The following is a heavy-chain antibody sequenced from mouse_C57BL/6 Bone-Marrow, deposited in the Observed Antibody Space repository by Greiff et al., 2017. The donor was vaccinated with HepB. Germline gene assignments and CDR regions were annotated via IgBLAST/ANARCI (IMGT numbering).Heavy chain of an antibody. Sequence: QVQLQQPGAELVKPGASVKMSCKASGYTFTSYWITWVKQRPGQGLEWIGDIYPGSGSTNYNEKFKSKATLTVDTSSSTAYMQLSSLTSEDSAVYYCARWRGTTVVALDYWGQGTTLTVSS. CDR1: GYTFTSYW. V-gene: IGHV1-55*01. J-gene: IGHJ2*01. D-gene: IGHD1-1*01. CDR3: ARWRGTTVVALDY. CDR2: IYPGSGST.